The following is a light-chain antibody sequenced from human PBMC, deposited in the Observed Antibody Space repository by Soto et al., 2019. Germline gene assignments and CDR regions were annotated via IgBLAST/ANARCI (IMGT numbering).Light chain of an antibody. CDR1: SSDVGAYNY. CDR3: TSYIGSRSLVV. V-gene: IGLV2-14*01. CDR2: EVV. J-gene: IGLJ1*01. Sequence: QSALTQPASVSGSDGQSITISCTGTSSDVGAYNYVSWYQQRPGKAPRLMIYEVVNRPSGVSTRFSGSKSGNTASLTISGLQGDDEADYYCTSYIGSRSLVVFGTGTKLTVL.